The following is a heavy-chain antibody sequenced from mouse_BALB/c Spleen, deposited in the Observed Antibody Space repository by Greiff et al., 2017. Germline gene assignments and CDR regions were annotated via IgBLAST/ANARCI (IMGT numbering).Heavy chain of an antibody. Sequence: VQLQQSGAELVKPGASVKLSCTASGFNIKDTYMHWVKQRPEQGLEWIGRIDPANGNTKYDPKFQGKATITADTSSNTAYLQLSSLTSEDTAVYYCASGYGYDPFADWGQGTLVTVAA. CDR2: IDPANGNT. D-gene: IGHD2-2*01. CDR3: ASGYGYDPFAD. CDR1: GFNIKDTY. J-gene: IGHJ3*01. V-gene: IGHV14-3*02.